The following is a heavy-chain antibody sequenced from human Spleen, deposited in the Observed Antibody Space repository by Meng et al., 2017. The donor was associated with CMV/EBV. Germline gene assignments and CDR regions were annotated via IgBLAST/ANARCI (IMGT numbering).Heavy chain of an antibody. V-gene: IGHV4-30-4*08. J-gene: IGHJ5*02. Sequence: LTCTVSGGSISSGDYYWSWSRQPPGKGLEWIGYIYYSGSTYYNPSLKSRVTISVDTSKNQFSLKLSSVTAADTAVYYCARWKAAGFDPWGQGTLVTVSS. CDR2: IYYSGST. CDR3: ARWKAAGFDP. D-gene: IGHD6-13*01. CDR1: GGSISSGDYY.